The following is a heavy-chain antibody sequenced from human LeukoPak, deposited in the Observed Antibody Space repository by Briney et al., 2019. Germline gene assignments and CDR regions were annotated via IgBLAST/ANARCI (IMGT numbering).Heavy chain of an antibody. V-gene: IGHV4-59*01. CDR3: ARAETLAAIYFDF. CDR2: ILHSGIT. D-gene: IGHD6-25*01. J-gene: IGHJ4*02. Sequence: SETLSLTCSVSGGSISPYYWSWFRQPPGKGLEWIGYILHSGITTYNPSLKSRVTISLDSSKNQFFLRLTSVTAADTAMYYCARAETLAAIYFDFWGQGSLVTVSS. CDR1: GGSISPYY.